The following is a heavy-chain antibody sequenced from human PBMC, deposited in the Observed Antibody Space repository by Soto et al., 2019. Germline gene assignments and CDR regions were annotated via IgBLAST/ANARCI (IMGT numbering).Heavy chain of an antibody. Sequence: SVKVSCKASGFTFTSSAVQWVRQARGQRLEWIGWIVVGSGNTNYAQKFQERVTITRDMSTSTAYMGLSSLRSEDTAVYYCAAASPPRIAAAGTGYYYYYGMDVWGQGTTVTVSS. D-gene: IGHD6-13*01. V-gene: IGHV1-58*01. CDR1: GFTFTSSA. CDR3: AAASPPRIAAAGTGYYYYYGMDV. CDR2: IVVGSGNT. J-gene: IGHJ6*02.